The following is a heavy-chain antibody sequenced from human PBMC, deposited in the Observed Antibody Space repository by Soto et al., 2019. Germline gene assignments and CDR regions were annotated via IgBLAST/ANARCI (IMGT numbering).Heavy chain of an antibody. CDR2: FDPENGET. CDR3: AAGGTGWLPPPFDY. D-gene: IGHD5-12*01. CDR1: GHTLAELS. Sequence: QVQLGQSGAEVKKPGASVKVSCKVSGHTLAELSMHWVRQAPGKGLEWMGGFDPENGETISAQKFQGRVTMTEDSLTDSIYMELNNLGSEDTAVYYCAAGGTGWLPPPFDYWGQGTLVTVSS. V-gene: IGHV1-24*01. J-gene: IGHJ4*02.